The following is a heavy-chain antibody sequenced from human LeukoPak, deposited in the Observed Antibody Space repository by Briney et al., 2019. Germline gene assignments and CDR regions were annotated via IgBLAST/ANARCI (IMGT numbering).Heavy chain of an antibody. CDR2: INHSGST. Sequence: SETLSLTCAVYGGSFSGYYWSWIRQPPGKGLEWIGEINHSGSTNYNPSLKSRVTISVDTSKNQFSLKLSSVTAADTAVYYCASTRTVTAFDIWGQGTMVTVSS. CDR3: ASTRTVTAFDI. D-gene: IGHD4-11*01. V-gene: IGHV4-34*01. CDR1: GGSFSGYY. J-gene: IGHJ3*02.